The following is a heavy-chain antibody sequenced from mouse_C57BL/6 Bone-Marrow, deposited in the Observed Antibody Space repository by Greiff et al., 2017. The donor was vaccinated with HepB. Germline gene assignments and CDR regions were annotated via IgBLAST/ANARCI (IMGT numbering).Heavy chain of an antibody. V-gene: IGHV1-69*01. CDR3: ARELCYFDY. J-gene: IGHJ2*01. D-gene: IGHD1-1*02. Sequence: QVQLQQPGAELVMPGASVKLSCKASGYTFTSYWMHWVKQRPGQGLEWIGEIDPSDSYTNYNQKFKGKSTLTVDKSSSTAYMQLSSLTSEDSAVYYCARELCYFDYWGQGTTLTVSS. CDR1: GYTFTSYW. CDR2: IDPSDSYT.